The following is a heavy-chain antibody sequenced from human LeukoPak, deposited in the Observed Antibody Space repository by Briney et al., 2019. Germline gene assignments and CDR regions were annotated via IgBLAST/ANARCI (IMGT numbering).Heavy chain of an antibody. CDR1: GFTFSSYA. D-gene: IGHD3-9*01. V-gene: IGHV3-30-3*01. Sequence: GGSLRLSCAASGFTFSSYAMHWVRQAPGKGLEWVAVISYDGSNKYYADSVKGRFTISRDNSKNTLYLQMNSLRSEDTAVYYCARAVRYFDWLSRKLGMDVWGQGTTVTVSS. CDR3: ARAVRYFDWLSRKLGMDV. J-gene: IGHJ6*02. CDR2: ISYDGSNK.